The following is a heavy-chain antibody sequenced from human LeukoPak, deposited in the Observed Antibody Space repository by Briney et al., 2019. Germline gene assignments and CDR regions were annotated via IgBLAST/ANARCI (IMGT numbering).Heavy chain of an antibody. Sequence: SETLSLTCTVPGGSISSYYWSWIRQPPGKGLEWIGYIYYSGSTNYNPSLKSRVTISVDTSKNQFSLKLSSVTAADTAVYYCARSRDGYRNDAFDIWGQGTMVTVSS. D-gene: IGHD5-24*01. CDR2: IYYSGST. V-gene: IGHV4-59*01. CDR1: GGSISSYY. J-gene: IGHJ3*02. CDR3: ARSRDGYRNDAFDI.